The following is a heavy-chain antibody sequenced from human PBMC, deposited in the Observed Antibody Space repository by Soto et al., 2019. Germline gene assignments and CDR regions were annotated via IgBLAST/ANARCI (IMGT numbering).Heavy chain of an antibody. CDR3: ARGRGYDSSGYYYYYYGMDV. CDR2: IYYSGST. Sequence: SETLSLTCTVSGGSISSYYWSWIRQPPGKGLGWIGYIYYSGSTNYNPSLKSRVTISVDTSKNQFSLKLSSVTAADTAVYYCARGRGYDSSGYYYYYYGMDVWGQGTTVTVSS. CDR1: GGSISSYY. J-gene: IGHJ6*02. V-gene: IGHV4-59*01. D-gene: IGHD3-22*01.